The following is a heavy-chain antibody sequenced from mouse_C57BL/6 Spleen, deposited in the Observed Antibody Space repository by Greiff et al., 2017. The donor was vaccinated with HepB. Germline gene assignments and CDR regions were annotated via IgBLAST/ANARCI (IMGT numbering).Heavy chain of an antibody. Sequence: EVMLVESGGGLVKPGGSLKLSCAASGFTFSDYGMHWVRQAPEKGLEWVAYISSGSSTIYYADTVKGRFTISRDNAKNTLFLQMTSLRSEDTAMYYCARREAYYSNPWFAYWGQGTLVTVSA. V-gene: IGHV5-17*01. CDR1: GFTFSDYG. CDR3: ARREAYYSNPWFAY. CDR2: ISSGSSTI. J-gene: IGHJ3*01. D-gene: IGHD2-5*01.